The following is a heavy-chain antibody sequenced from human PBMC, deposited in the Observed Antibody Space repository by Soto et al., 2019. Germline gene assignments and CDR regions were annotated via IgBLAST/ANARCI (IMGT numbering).Heavy chain of an antibody. CDR1: GGSVSSYY. V-gene: IGHV4-59*08. CDR2: IYYSGST. D-gene: IGHD4-4*01. CDR3: ARHSNRNYGLYYFDF. Sequence: PSATLSLTCTVSGGSVSSYYWAWIRQSPGKALEWIGYIYYSGSTKYNPSLKSRVTMSVDTSNNQFSLRVSSVTAADTAVYYCARHSNRNYGLYYFDFWGLGALVTVSS. J-gene: IGHJ4*02.